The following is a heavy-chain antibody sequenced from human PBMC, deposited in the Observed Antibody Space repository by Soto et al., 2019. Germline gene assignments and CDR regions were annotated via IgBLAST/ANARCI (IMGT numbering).Heavy chain of an antibody. J-gene: IGHJ6*02. CDR2: ISGPSIYI. Sequence: EVQLVESGGDLVKPGGSLRLSCVASGFTFSGYSINWVRQAPGKGLEWVSYISGPSIYIYYADSVKVRFTISRDNAKSAVYLQMNSLRAEDTAVYYCARGFRNGFNVWGQGTTVSVSS. D-gene: IGHD2-8*01. V-gene: IGHV3-21*01. CDR1: GFTFSGYS. CDR3: ARGFRNGFNV.